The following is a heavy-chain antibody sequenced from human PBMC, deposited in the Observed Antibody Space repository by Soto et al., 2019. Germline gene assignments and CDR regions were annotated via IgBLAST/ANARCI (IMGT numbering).Heavy chain of an antibody. CDR3: ARDQYYYDSSARCGDY. V-gene: IGHV3-48*02. Sequence: EVQLVESGGGLVQPGGSLRLSCAASGFTFSSYSMNWVRQAPGKGLGWVSYISSSSSTIYYADSVKGRFTISRDNAKNSLYLQMNSLRDEDTAVYYCARDQYYYDSSARCGDYWGQGTLVTVSS. CDR1: GFTFSSYS. CDR2: ISSSSSTI. D-gene: IGHD3-22*01. J-gene: IGHJ4*02.